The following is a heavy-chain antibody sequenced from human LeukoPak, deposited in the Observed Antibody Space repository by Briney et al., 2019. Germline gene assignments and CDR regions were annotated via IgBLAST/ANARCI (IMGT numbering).Heavy chain of an antibody. D-gene: IGHD6-19*01. CDR3: AKAGSSGWSSSGGDY. CDR2: ISGSGGST. J-gene: IGHJ4*02. CDR1: GFTFSNFA. Sequence: GGSLRLSCAASGFTFSNFAMSCVRQAPGKGREWVSTISGSGGSTFYADTVKGRFTISRDNSKNTLFLQMNSLRAEDTAIDYCAKAGSSGWSSSGGDYWGQGSLVTVSS. V-gene: IGHV3-23*01.